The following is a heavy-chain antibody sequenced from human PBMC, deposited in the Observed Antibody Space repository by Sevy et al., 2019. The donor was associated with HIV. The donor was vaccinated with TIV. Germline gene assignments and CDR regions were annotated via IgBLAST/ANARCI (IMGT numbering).Heavy chain of an antibody. CDR2: IKQDGSVK. CDR3: AKQRGWICSHDVCSPYYSDS. D-gene: IGHD5-12*01. CDR1: GFAFRTFW. J-gene: IGHJ4*02. Sequence: GGSLRLSCAASGFAFRTFWMSWVRQAPGKGLEWVANIKQDGSVKHYMDSVKGRFTISRDNAKNSLYLQMSSLTVEDTAVYYCAKQRGWICSHDVCSPYYSDSWGQGTLVTVSS. V-gene: IGHV3-7*01.